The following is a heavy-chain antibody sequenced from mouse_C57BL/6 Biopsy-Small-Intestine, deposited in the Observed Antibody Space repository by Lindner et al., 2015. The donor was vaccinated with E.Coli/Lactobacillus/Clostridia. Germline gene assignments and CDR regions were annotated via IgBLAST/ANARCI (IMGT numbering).Heavy chain of an antibody. CDR2: MNPNSGGT. J-gene: IGHJ1*01. V-gene: IGHV1S29*02. CDR1: GHTFTNYF. Sequence: SVKVSCKTSGHTFTNYFMHWVRQAPGQGLEWMGWMNPNSGGTGYAQKFQGRVTMTRDTSISTVYMELSSLRPEDTAVYYCARGRMMRTQYSGSLNCFDPWGQGTLVTVSS. D-gene: IGHD2-3*01. CDR3: ARGRMMRTQYSGSLNCFDP.